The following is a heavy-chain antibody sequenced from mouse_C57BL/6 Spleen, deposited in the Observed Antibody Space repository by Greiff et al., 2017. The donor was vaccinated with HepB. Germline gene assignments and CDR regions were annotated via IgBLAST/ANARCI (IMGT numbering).Heavy chain of an antibody. V-gene: IGHV1-80*01. J-gene: IGHJ4*01. CDR3: ARRGIYYEYDRAMDY. Sequence: QVQLKQSGAELVKPGASVKISCKASGYAFSSYWMNWVKQRPGKGLEWIGQIYPGDGDTNYNGKFKGKATLTADKSSSTAYMPRSSLTSEDSAVYFCARRGIYYEYDRAMDYWGQGTSVTVAS. CDR1: GYAFSSYW. CDR2: IYPGDGDT. D-gene: IGHD2-4*01.